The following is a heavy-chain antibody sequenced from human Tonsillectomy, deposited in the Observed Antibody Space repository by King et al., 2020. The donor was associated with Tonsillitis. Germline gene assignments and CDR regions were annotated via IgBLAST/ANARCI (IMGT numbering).Heavy chain of an antibody. J-gene: IGHJ4*02. D-gene: IGHD5-18*01. CDR1: GYTLTSHY. CDR3: VRVSTVGYTYSHYFDY. CDR2: INPSGGST. V-gene: IGHV1-46*01. Sequence: AQLVQSGAEVKKPGASVKVSCKASGYTLTSHYMHWVRQAPGQGLEWMGIINPSGGSTNYAQKFQGRVTITRDTSTSTVYMDLSSLSYEATAVYYCVRVSTVGYTYSHYFDYWGQGTLVTVSS.